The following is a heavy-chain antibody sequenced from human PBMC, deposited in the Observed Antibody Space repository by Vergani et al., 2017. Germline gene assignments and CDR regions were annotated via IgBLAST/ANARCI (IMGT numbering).Heavy chain of an antibody. CDR1: GGTFSSYA. CDR2: IIPIFGTA. V-gene: IGHV1-69*01. Sequence: QVQLVQSGAEVKKPGSSVKVSCKASGGTFSSYAISWVRQAPGHGLEWLGGIIPIFGTANYAQKFQGRVTITADESTSTAYMELSSLRSDDTAVYYCAXLGFIAARPLYYYYMDVWGKGTTVTVSS. D-gene: IGHD6-6*01. CDR3: AXLGFIAARPLYYYYMDV. J-gene: IGHJ6*03.